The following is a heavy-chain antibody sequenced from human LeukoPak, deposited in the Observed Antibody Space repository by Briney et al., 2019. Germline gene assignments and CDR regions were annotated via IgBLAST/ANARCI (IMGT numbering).Heavy chain of an antibody. CDR1: GFTFSGSA. V-gene: IGHV3-73*01. CDR3: TRRSSDDSSGYYVH. J-gene: IGHJ4*02. Sequence: GGSLRLSCAASGFTFSGSAMHWVRQASGKGLEWVGRIRNKANSYATAYSGSVKGRFTISRDDSKNTAYLQMNRLKTEDTAVYYCTRRSSDDSSGYYVHWGQGTLVTVSS. CDR2: IRNKANSYAT. D-gene: IGHD3-22*01.